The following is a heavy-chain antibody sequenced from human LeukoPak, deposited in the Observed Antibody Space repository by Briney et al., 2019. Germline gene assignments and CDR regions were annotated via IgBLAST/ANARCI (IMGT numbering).Heavy chain of an antibody. J-gene: IGHJ6*03. CDR2: INPSGGST. Sequence: ASVKVSCKASGYTFTNYHMNWVRQAPGQGLEWMGIINPSGGSTTNAQKFQGRVIMTRDTSMSTVYMERSSLRSEDTAVYYCARGPRITLIRGGQWYFYMDVWGKGTTVTISS. V-gene: IGHV1-46*01. CDR3: ARGPRITLIRGGQWYFYMDV. CDR1: GYTFTNYH. D-gene: IGHD3-10*01.